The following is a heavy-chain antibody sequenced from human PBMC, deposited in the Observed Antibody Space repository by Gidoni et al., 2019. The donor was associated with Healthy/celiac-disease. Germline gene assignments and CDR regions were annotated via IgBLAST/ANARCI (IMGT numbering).Heavy chain of an antibody. CDR1: AYTFTGYY. CDR2: INPNSGGT. Sequence: QVQLVPSGAAVKKPGASVPASCKASAYTFTGYYRHWVRQALGQGLEWMGWINPNSGGTNYAQKFQGRVTMTRDTSISTAYMELGRLRSDDTAVYYCARAGYSYGYSFDYWGQGTLVTVSS. V-gene: IGHV1-2*02. D-gene: IGHD5-18*01. J-gene: IGHJ4*02. CDR3: ARAGYSYGYSFDY.